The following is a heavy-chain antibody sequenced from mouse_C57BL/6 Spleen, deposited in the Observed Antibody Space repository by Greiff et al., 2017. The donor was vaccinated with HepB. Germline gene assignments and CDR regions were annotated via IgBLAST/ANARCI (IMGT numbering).Heavy chain of an antibody. Sequence: QVQLQQSGAELVRPGASVKLSCKASGYTFTDYYINWVKQRPGQGLEWIARIYPGSGNTYYNEKFKGKATLTAEKSSSTAYMQLSSLTSEDSAVYFCARDDYDGLRYWYFDVWGTGTTVTVSS. CDR1: GYTFTDYY. CDR2: IYPGSGNT. CDR3: ARDDYDGLRYWYFDV. D-gene: IGHD2-4*01. V-gene: IGHV1-76*01. J-gene: IGHJ1*03.